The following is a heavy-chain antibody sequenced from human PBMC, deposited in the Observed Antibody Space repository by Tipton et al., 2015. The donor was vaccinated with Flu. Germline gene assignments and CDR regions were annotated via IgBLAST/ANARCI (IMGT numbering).Heavy chain of an antibody. D-gene: IGHD6-19*01. CDR1: GFTFSNYW. Sequence: SLRLSCAASGFTFSNYWMHWVRQGPGKGLVWVSRINSDGSSISYAGSVKGRFTISRDNSKNILYLQMNSLRADDTAVYSCAKVIPELVAGLDSWGQGTLVTVSS. V-gene: IGHV3-74*01. CDR2: INSDGSSI. J-gene: IGHJ4*02. CDR3: AKVIPELVAGLDS.